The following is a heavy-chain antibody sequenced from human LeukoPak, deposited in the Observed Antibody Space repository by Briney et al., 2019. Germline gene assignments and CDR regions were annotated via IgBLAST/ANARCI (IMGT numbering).Heavy chain of an antibody. CDR3: ARGLSITMIVRWFDP. Sequence: ASVKVSCKASGYTFTSYGISWVRQAPGQGLEWMGWISAYNGNTNYAQKLQGRVTMTTDTSTSTAYMELRSLRSDDTAMYYCARGLSITMIVRWFDPWGQGTLVTVSS. V-gene: IGHV1-18*01. CDR2: ISAYNGNT. D-gene: IGHD3-22*01. J-gene: IGHJ5*02. CDR1: GYTFTSYG.